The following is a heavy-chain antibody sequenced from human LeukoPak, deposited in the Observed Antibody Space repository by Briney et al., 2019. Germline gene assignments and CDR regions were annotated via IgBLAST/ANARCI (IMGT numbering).Heavy chain of an antibody. V-gene: IGHV4-34*01. D-gene: IGHD3-10*01. CDR2: INHSGST. J-gene: IGHJ6*02. Sequence: PSETLSLTCAVYGGSFSGYYWSWIRQPPGKGLEWIGEINHSGSTNYNPSLKSRVTISVDTSKNQFSLKLSSVTAADTAVYYCARGTLLWFGELFFSHYYGMDVWGQGTTVTVSS. CDR3: ARGTLLWFGELFFSHYYGMDV. CDR1: GGSFSGYY.